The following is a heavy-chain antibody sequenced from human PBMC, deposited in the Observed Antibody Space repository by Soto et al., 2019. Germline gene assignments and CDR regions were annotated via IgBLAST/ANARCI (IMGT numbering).Heavy chain of an antibody. V-gene: IGHV1-69*01. J-gene: IGHJ3*02. Sequence: QVQLVQSGAEVKKPGSSVKVSCKASGGTFSSHGISWVRQAPGQGLEWMGGIIPILVTPNYAQKFQGRVTLTADEFTSTAYMELSRLRPEDTAVYYCARETRPYYFDSSGYPDAFDIWGQGTMVTVSS. CDR3: ARETRPYYFDSSGYPDAFDI. D-gene: IGHD3-22*01. CDR1: GGTFSSHG. CDR2: IIPILVTP.